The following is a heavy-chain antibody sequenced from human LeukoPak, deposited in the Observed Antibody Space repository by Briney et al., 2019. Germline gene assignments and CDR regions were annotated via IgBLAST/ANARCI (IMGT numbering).Heavy chain of an antibody. CDR2: LYGGGHGR. D-gene: IGHD1-1*01. Sequence: GGSLRLSCIASGFPFGDFAMGWVRQAPGKGLEWVSGLYGGGHGRVYTDSVRGRFTVSRDNSENTLYLQMNGLRAEDTAIYCCAKFEGALTHNYCFDYWGQGTLVTVSS. CDR3: AKFEGALTHNYCFDY. J-gene: IGHJ4*02. V-gene: IGHV3-23*01. CDR1: GFPFGDFA.